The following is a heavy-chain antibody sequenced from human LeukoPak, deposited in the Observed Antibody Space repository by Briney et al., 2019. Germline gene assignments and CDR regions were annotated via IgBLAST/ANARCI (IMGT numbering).Heavy chain of an antibody. CDR1: GFTFSYAW. J-gene: IGHJ4*02. V-gene: IGHV3-15*01. CDR3: TTAVNGSYFD. D-gene: IGHD1-26*01. Sequence: PGGSLRLSCAASGFTFSYAWMTWVRQAPGKGLEGVGRIKSRTDGGTTDYAAPVKGRFTISRDDSKNTLYVQMNSLKIEDTAVYYCTTAVNGSYFDWGQGTLVTVSS. CDR2: IKSRTDGGTT.